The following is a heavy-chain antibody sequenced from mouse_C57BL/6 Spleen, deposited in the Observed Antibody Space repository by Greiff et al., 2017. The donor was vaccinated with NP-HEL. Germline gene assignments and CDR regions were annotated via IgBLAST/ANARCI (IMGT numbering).Heavy chain of an antibody. J-gene: IGHJ4*01. Sequence: QVQLQQSGPELVKPGASVKLSCKASGYTFTSYDINWVKQRPGQGLEWIGWIYPRDGSTKYNEKFKGKATLTVDTSSSTAYMELHSLTYDDSAVYFCAKHAMDYWGKGTSVTVSS. CDR2: IYPRDGST. V-gene: IGHV1-85*01. CDR3: AKHAMDY. CDR1: GYTFTSYD.